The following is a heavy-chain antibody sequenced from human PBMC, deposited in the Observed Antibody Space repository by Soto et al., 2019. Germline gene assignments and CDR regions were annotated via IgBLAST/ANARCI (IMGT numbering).Heavy chain of an antibody. Sequence: GGSLRLSCAASGFTFSTYGMSWVRQAPGKGLEWVSAIAGPGGGASYADSVQGRFTISRDDSKNTLHLQMNSLRAEDTAVYYCVRGNSGYGNFDYWGEGTLVTVSS. CDR3: VRGNSGYGNFDY. V-gene: IGHV3-23*01. CDR1: GFTFSTYG. D-gene: IGHD3-22*01. J-gene: IGHJ4*02. CDR2: IAGPGGGA.